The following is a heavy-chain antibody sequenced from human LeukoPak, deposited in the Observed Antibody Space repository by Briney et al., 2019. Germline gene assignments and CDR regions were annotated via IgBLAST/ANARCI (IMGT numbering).Heavy chain of an antibody. CDR2: ISTSGSTI. CDR1: GFTFSDYY. V-gene: IGHV3-11*01. J-gene: IGHJ4*02. D-gene: IGHD3-9*01. CDR3: ARDSGRYFDWLPY. Sequence: PGGSLRLSCAASGFTFSDYYMSWIRQAPGTGLEWASYISTSGSTIYYADSVKGRFTISRDNAKNSLYLQMNSLRAEDTAVYFCARDSGRYFDWLPYWGQGTLVTVSS.